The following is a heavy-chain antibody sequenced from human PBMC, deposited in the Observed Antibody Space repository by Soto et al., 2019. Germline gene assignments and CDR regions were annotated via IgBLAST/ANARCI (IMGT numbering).Heavy chain of an antibody. CDR2: INLDGSEK. V-gene: IGHV3-7*05. CDR1: GFTFRTYW. Sequence: EVQLVESGGGLVQPGGSLRLSCAASGFTFRTYWLSWVRQVPGKGLEGVANINLDGSEKNYVDSVKGRFPISRDNARNSLYLQMSSLRAEDPALYYCARDGSTSWYSYDYHGMDVWGQGTTVTVSS. D-gene: IGHD5-18*01. J-gene: IGHJ6*02. CDR3: ARDGSTSWYSYDYHGMDV.